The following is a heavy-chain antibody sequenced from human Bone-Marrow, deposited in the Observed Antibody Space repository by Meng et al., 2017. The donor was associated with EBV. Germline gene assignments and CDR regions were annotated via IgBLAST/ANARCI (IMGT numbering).Heavy chain of an antibody. CDR2: INPNSGGT. CDR1: GYTFTGYY. D-gene: IGHD6-13*01. J-gene: IGHJ4*02. Sequence: VRVGAGGRKPGGSGKVSCKASGYTFTGYYMHWVRQAPGQGLEWMGRINPNSGGTNDAQKFQGRVTMTRDTSISTAYMELSRLRSDDTAVYYCARVLGVIAAVPGYWGQGTLVTVSS. V-gene: IGHV1-2*06. CDR3: ARVLGVIAAVPGY.